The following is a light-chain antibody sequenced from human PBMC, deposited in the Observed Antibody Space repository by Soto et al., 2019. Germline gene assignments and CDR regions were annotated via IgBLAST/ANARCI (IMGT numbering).Light chain of an antibody. J-gene: IGKJ1*01. Sequence: EIVITQSPVTLYVSPGERATLSCRASQSVSSNLAWYQQKPGQAPSLLIYGACTRASGITARFSGTGSGTEFTLPITSLQSEDFAVYYCQQYGSSPRTFGQGTNV. CDR2: GAC. CDR1: QSVSSN. CDR3: QQYGSSPRT. V-gene: IGKV3-15*01.